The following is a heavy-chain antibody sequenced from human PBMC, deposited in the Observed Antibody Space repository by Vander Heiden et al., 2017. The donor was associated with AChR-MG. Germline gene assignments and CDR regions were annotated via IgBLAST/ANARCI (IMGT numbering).Heavy chain of an antibody. J-gene: IGHJ4*02. CDR3: AKVRCYDLFTGFCSFDF. D-gene: IGHD3-9*01. Sequence: EVQVLESGGGLVQPGGSLRLSCAASGFSFTTYAMPWVRQAPGQGLQWVSTLSGSGGNTHYADSVKGRFTISRDNPKNTMYLQMNSLRAEDTAVYFCAKVRCYDLFTGFCSFDFWGQGTLVTVSS. V-gene: IGHV3-23*01. CDR2: LSGSGGNT. CDR1: GFSFTTYA.